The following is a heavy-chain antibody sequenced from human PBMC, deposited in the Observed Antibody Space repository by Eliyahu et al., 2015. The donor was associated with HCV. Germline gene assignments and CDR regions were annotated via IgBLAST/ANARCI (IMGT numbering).Heavy chain of an antibody. V-gene: IGHV4-39*01. CDR2: IYYSGST. CDR1: GGSXSSSSYY. D-gene: IGHD1-26*01. CDR3: ARHGGELLPADAFDI. Sequence: QLQLQESGPGLVKPSETLSLTCTVSGGSXSSSSYYWGWIRQPPGKGLEWIGSIYYSGSTYYNPSLKSRVTISVDTSKNQFSLKLSSVTAADTAVYYCARHGGELLPADAFDIWGQGTMVTVSS. J-gene: IGHJ3*02.